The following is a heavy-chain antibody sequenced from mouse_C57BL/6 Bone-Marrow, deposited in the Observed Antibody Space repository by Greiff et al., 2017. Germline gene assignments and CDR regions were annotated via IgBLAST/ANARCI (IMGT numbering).Heavy chain of an antibody. Sequence: EVKLLESGGGLVQPGGSLKLSCAASGIDFSRYWMSWVRRAPGKGLEGIGEINPDSSTINYAPSLKDKFIISRDNAKNTLYLQMSQVRSEDTPLYYCARSKRKITTVGAMGYCGQGTAVTLSS. J-gene: IGHJ4*01. CDR1: GIDFSRYW. D-gene: IGHD1-1*01. CDR3: ARSKRKITTVGAMGY. CDR2: INPDSSTI. V-gene: IGHV4-1*01.